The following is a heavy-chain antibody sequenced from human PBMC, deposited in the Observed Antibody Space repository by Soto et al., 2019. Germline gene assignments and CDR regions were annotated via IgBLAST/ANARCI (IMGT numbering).Heavy chain of an antibody. CDR2: IYITGAV. D-gene: IGHD4-17*01. CDR3: ATMMTAGATVTTYYFDY. V-gene: IGHV4-31*03. CDR1: GADLNSGNYD. Sequence: PRSLTCICSGADLNSGNYDWSWIRQVPGKGLEWIGHIYITGAVDYNPSLRDRITISQDTSERQFSLNLRLVTAADTAVYYCATMMTAGATVTTYYFDYWGQGTLVTVSS. J-gene: IGHJ4*02.